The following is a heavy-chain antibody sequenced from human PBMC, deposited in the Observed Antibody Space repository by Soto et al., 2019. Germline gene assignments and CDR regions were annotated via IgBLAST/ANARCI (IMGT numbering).Heavy chain of an antibody. J-gene: IGHJ6*02. Sequence: QVQLVQSGAEVKKPGSSVKVSCKASGGTFSSYAISWVRQAPGQGLEWMGGIIPIFGTANYGQKFQGRVTITADESTSTAYMELSSLRSVDTAVYYCARDPHLITMVRGVFYGMDVWGQGTTVTVSS. V-gene: IGHV1-69*01. CDR2: IIPIFGTA. CDR1: GGTFSSYA. CDR3: ARDPHLITMVRGVFYGMDV. D-gene: IGHD3-10*01.